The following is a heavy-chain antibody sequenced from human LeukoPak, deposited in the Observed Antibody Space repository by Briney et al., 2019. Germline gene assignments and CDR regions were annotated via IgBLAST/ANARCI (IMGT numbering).Heavy chain of an antibody. V-gene: IGHV3-30*02. J-gene: IGHJ4*02. CDR1: GFTFSSYG. CDR3: AKDLGSYPANYYFDY. CDR2: IRYDGSNK. Sequence: GGSLRLSCAASGFTFSSYGMHWVRQAPGKGLEWVAFIRYDGSNKYYADSVKGRFTISRDNSKNTLYLQMNSLRAEDTAVYYCAKDLGSYPANYYFDYWGQGTLVTVSS. D-gene: IGHD1-26*01.